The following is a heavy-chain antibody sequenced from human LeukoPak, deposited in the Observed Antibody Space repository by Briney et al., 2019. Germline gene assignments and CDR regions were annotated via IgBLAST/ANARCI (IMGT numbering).Heavy chain of an antibody. CDR1: GFTFSNYA. V-gene: IGHV3-23*01. CDR3: ARVRSAAAVDY. J-gene: IGHJ4*02. CDR2: ISGSGDNT. Sequence: GASLRLSCAASGFTFSNYAMSWVRQAPGKGLEWVSVISGSGDNTYYADSVEGRFTISRDNSKNTLYLQMNSVRAEDTAVYYCARVRSAAAVDYWGQGTLVTVSS.